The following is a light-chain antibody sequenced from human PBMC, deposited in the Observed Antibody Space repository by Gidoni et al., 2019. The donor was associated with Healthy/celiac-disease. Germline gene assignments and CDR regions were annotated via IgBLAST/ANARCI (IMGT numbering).Light chain of an antibody. CDR3: QQRSNWPRYT. CDR1: QSVSSY. J-gene: IGKJ2*01. V-gene: IGKV3-11*01. CDR2: DAS. Sequence: FLSPGERATLSCRASQSVSSYLAWYQQKPGQAPRLLIYDASNRATGIPARFSGSGSGTDFTLTISSLEPEDFAVYYCQQRSNWPRYTFXXXTKLEIK.